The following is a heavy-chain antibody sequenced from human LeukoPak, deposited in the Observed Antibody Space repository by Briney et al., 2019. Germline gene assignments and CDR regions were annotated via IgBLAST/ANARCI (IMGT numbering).Heavy chain of an antibody. CDR1: RFVFVKYA. V-gene: IGHV3-23*01. D-gene: IGHD1-26*01. CDR3: GKGSGGSYVIDY. Sequence: GGSRRLAWIRYRFVFVKYAMAWVRQPAGRVLGWVCGILGGGDSARYRDSVAGPFTLSRDNSKKTLYLQMDSLRAEDTAAYYCGKGSGGSYVIDYWGQGTLVTVSS. J-gene: IGHJ4*02. CDR2: ILGGGDSA.